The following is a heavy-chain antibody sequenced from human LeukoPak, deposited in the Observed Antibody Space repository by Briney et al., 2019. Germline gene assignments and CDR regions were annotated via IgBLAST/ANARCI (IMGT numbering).Heavy chain of an antibody. D-gene: IGHD5-18*01. J-gene: IGHJ4*02. CDR3: ASGWRGYSYGYMKY. CDR1: GGSISSYY. CDR2: IYYSEST. V-gene: IGHV4-59*01. Sequence: SEILSLTCTVSGGSISSYYWSWIRQPPGKGLEWIGYIYYSESTNYNPSLKSRVTISVDTSKNQFSLKLSSVTAADTAVYYCASGWRGYSYGYMKYWGQGTLVTVSS.